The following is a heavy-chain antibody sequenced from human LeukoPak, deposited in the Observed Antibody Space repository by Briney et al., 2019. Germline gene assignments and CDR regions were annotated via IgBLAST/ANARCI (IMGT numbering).Heavy chain of an antibody. D-gene: IGHD3-10*01. V-gene: IGHV3-74*01. Sequence: GGSLRLSCAASGFTFSSNWMHWVRQAPGKGLVGVSHISRDGSNMRYADSVKGRFTTSRDNAKNTLYLQMDSLRAEDTAVYYCARDQYGSTDYWGQGTLVTVSS. J-gene: IGHJ4*02. CDR3: ARDQYGSTDY. CDR2: ISRDGSNM. CDR1: GFTFSSNW.